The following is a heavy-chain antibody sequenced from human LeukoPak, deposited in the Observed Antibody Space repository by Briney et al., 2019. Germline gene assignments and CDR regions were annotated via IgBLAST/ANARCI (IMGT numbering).Heavy chain of an antibody. J-gene: IGHJ4*02. Sequence: SGTLSLTCTVSGGSLSSGSYYWSWLRHPAGKGLEWIGRIYTSGSTNYNPPLKSRVTISVDTSKNQFSLKLSSVTAADTAVYHCARDSYDYVWGSSNFDYWGQGTLVTVSS. D-gene: IGHD3-16*01. CDR2: IYTSGST. V-gene: IGHV4-61*02. CDR1: GGSLSSGSYY. CDR3: ARDSYDYVWGSSNFDY.